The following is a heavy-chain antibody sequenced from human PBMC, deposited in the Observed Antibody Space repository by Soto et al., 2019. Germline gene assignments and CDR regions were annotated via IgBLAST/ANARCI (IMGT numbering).Heavy chain of an antibody. CDR2: ISNDGSDK. CDR3: AKHQGIAASHGID. Sequence: QVQLVESGGGVVQPGRSLRLSCAASGFTFNNYGMHWVRQAPGKGLEWVATISNDGSDKYYADSVKGRLTISRDNSKNTVYLQMNSLRAEDTAVYYCAKHQGIAASHGIDWGQGTMVTVSS. V-gene: IGHV3-30*18. J-gene: IGHJ3*01. CDR1: GFTFNNYG. D-gene: IGHD6-13*01.